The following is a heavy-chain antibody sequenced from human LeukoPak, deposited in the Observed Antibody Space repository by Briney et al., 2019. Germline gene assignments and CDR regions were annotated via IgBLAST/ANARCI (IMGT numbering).Heavy chain of an antibody. V-gene: IGHV1-24*01. Sequence: APVKVSCKVSGYTLTELSMHWVRQAPGKGLEWMGGFDPEDGETIYAQKFQGRVTMTEDTSTDTAYMELSSLRSEDTAVYYCATGLFRDYYDSSGYYHRGQGTLVTVSS. CDR2: FDPEDGET. CDR1: GYTLTELS. D-gene: IGHD3-22*01. J-gene: IGHJ4*02. CDR3: ATGLFRDYYDSSGYYH.